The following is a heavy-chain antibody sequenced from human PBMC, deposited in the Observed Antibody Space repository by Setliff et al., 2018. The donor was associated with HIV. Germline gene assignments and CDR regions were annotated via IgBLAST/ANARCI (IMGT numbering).Heavy chain of an antibody. J-gene: IGHJ3*02. CDR3: ARQRDPDGFDI. CDR2: IYAGDSDT. V-gene: IGHV5-51*01. CDR1: ENTFTRYW. Sequence: PGESLKISCKGSENTFTRYWIGWVRQMPGKGLEWMGIIYAGDSDTRYSPSFQVQVTISADKSISTAYLQWSSLKASDTAMYYCARQRDPDGFDIWGQGTMVTVSS.